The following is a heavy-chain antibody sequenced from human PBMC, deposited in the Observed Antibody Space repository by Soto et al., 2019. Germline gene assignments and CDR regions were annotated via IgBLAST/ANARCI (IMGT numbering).Heavy chain of an antibody. D-gene: IGHD3-10*02. V-gene: IGHV3-74*01. CDR3: ARDVPPNWCDS. J-gene: IGHJ5*01. CDR1: GATFANYW. Sequence: EVQLVESGGGLVQPGGSLRISCEASGATFANYWMHWCIKSPGKGLVWVSRINNDGNDITDADFVKGRFTASRDNAKHMVFLQMTSLRVEDTAVYSCARDVPPNWCDSWGQGTLVTVSS. CDR2: INNDGNDI.